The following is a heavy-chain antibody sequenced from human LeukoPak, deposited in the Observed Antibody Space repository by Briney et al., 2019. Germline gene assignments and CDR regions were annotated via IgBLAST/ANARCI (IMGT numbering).Heavy chain of an antibody. CDR1: GFTFSSYS. CDR3: ARDSGGYYDSSGYYDY. Sequence: GGSLRLSCAASGFTFSSYSMNWVRQAPGKGLEWVSSTSSSSSYIYYADSVKGRFTISRDNAKNSLYLQMNSLRAEDTAVYYCARDSGGYYDSSGYYDYWGQGTLVTVSS. CDR2: TSSSSSYI. J-gene: IGHJ4*02. V-gene: IGHV3-21*01. D-gene: IGHD3-22*01.